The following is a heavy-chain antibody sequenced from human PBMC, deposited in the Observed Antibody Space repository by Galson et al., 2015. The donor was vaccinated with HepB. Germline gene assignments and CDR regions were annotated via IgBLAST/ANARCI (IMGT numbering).Heavy chain of an antibody. CDR3: ASTYEGYCSGGGCYPLDY. D-gene: IGHD2-15*01. CDR1: GLTFSSYA. V-gene: IGHV3-23*01. CDR2: ITGSGEST. J-gene: IGHJ4*02. Sequence: SLRLSCAVSGLTFSSYAIHWVRQAPGEGLEWVSSITGSGESTHYAESVKGRFTVSRDNSRDALYLQMNTLKAEDTALYYCASTYEGYCSGGGCYPLDYWGQGTLVTVSP.